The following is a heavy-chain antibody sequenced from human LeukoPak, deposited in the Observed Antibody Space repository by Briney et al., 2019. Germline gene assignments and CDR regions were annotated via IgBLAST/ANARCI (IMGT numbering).Heavy chain of an antibody. Sequence: ASVKVSCTASGYTFTSYAMNWVRQAPGQGLEWMGWINTNTGNPTYAQGFTGRFVFSLDTSVSTAYLQISSLKAEDTAVYYCARRGPHDYGDYVGYWGQGTLVTVSS. CDR1: GYTFTSYA. CDR2: INTNTGNP. CDR3: ARRGPHDYGDYVGY. V-gene: IGHV7-4-1*02. J-gene: IGHJ4*02. D-gene: IGHD4-17*01.